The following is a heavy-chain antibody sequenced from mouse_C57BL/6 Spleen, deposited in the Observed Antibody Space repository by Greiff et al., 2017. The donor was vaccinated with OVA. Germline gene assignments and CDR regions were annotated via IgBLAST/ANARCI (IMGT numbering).Heavy chain of an antibody. J-gene: IGHJ2*01. V-gene: IGHV1-80*01. CDR3: ARYPSYGTLFDY. D-gene: IGHD1-1*01. CDR2: IYPGDGDT. CDR1: GYAFSSYW. Sequence: QVQLQQSGAELVKPGASVKISCKASGYAFSSYWMNWVKQRPGKGLEWIGQIYPGDGDTNYNGKFKGKATLTADKSSSTAYMQLSSLTSEDSAVYFCARYPSYGTLFDYWGQGTTLTVSS.